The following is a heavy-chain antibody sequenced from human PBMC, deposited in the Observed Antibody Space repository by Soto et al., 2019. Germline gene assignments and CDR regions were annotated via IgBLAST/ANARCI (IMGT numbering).Heavy chain of an antibody. CDR3: ERGQSSMIPFGGVIVRP. CDR2: INPSGGST. D-gene: IGHD3-16*02. CDR1: GYTFTSYY. J-gene: IGHJ5*02. V-gene: IGHV1-46*01. Sequence: ASVKVSCKASGYTFTSYYMHWVRQAPGQGLEWMGIINPSGGSTSYAQKFQGRVTMTRDTSTSTVYMELSSLRSEDTAVYYCERGQSSMIPFGGVIVRPWGQGKLVNVS.